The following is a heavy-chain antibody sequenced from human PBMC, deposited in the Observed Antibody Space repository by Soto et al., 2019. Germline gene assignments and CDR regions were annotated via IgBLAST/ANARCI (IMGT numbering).Heavy chain of an antibody. V-gene: IGHV4-61*08. Sequence: QVQLQESGPGLVKASETLSLTCTVSGGSVSSGDYYWSWIRQPPGKGLEWIGNIYYSGSTNYNPSLKSRATISVDTSKNQFSLKVTSATAADTAVYYCARQAARNYFDFWGQGTPVTVSS. D-gene: IGHD6-6*01. J-gene: IGHJ4*02. CDR2: IYYSGST. CDR1: GGSVSSGDYY. CDR3: ARQAARNYFDF.